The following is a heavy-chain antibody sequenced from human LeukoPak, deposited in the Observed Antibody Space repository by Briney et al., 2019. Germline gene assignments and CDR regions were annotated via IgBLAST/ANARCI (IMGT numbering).Heavy chain of an antibody. V-gene: IGHV3-53*01. CDR3: ARHYGSGSYFDY. J-gene: IGHJ4*02. D-gene: IGHD3-10*01. CDR2: IHSGGST. Sequence: GGALRLSCAASGFTVSRNYMSWVRQAPGKGLEWVSVIHSGGSTYYADSVKGRFTISRDNSKNTLFLQMNSLRAEDTAVYYCARHYGSGSYFDYWGQGTLVTVSS. CDR1: GFTVSRNY.